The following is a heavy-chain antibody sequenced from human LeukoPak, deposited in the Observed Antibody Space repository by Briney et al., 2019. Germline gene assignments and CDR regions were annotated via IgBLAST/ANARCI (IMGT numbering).Heavy chain of an antibody. Sequence: GGSLRLSCAASGFTFGSYSMNWVGQAPGKGLEWVSYISSSSSTIYYADSVKGRFTISRDNAKNSLYLQMNSLRAEDTAVYYCARDRAGSGYHDAFDIWGQGTMVTVSS. J-gene: IGHJ3*02. CDR2: ISSSSSTI. D-gene: IGHD3-22*01. CDR3: ARDRAGSGYHDAFDI. V-gene: IGHV3-48*01. CDR1: GFTFGSYS.